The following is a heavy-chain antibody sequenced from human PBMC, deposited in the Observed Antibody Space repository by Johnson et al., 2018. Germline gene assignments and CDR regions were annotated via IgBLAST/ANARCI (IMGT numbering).Heavy chain of an antibody. CDR2: IKQDGSEK. J-gene: IGHJ6*03. CDR3: ARASDFWSGYYWSYYYYYMDV. V-gene: IGHV3-7*01. CDR1: GFTFSSYW. Sequence: VQLVQSGGGLVQPGGSLRLSCAASGFTFSSYWMSWVRQAPGKGLEWVANIKQDGSEKYYVDSVKGRFTISRDNAKNSLYLQMNSLRAEDTAVYYCARASDFWSGYYWSYYYYYMDVWGKGTTVTVSS. D-gene: IGHD3-3*01.